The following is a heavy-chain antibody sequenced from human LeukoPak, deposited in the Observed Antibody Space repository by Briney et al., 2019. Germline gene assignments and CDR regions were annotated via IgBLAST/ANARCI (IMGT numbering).Heavy chain of an antibody. J-gene: IGHJ5*02. D-gene: IGHD7-27*01. CDR3: ARVGTNWGQFYRS. V-gene: IGHV1-2*02. CDR2: INPNSGGT. CDR1: GYTFTGYY. Sequence: ASVKVFCKASGYTFTGYYMHWVRQAPGQGLEWMGWINPNSGGTNYAQKFQVRVTMTRDTSISTAYMELSRLRSDDTAVYYCARVGTNWGQFYRSWGQGTLVTVSS.